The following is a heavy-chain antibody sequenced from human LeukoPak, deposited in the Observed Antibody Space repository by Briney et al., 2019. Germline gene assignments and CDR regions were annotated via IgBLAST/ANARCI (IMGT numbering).Heavy chain of an antibody. CDR2: ISAYNGNT. CDR1: GGTFSSYA. CDR3: ATTVITGGDY. Sequence: ASVKVSCKASGGTFSSYAISWVRQAPGQGLEWMGWISAYNGNTNYAQKLQGRVTMTTDTSTSTAYMELRSLRSDDTAVYYCATTVITGGDYWGQGTLVTVSS. D-gene: IGHD4-17*01. J-gene: IGHJ4*02. V-gene: IGHV1-18*01.